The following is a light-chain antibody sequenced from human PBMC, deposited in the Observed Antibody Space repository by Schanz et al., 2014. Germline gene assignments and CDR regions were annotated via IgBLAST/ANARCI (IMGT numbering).Light chain of an antibody. Sequence: QMTQSPSSLSASVGDRVTITCRASQSISTYLNWYQQKPGKAPKLLIYAASSLQSGVPSRFSGSGSGTDFTLTISSLQPEDFATYYCQQSYSTPWTFGQGTKVEIK. V-gene: IGKV1-39*01. CDR3: QQSYSTPWT. CDR1: QSISTY. CDR2: AAS. J-gene: IGKJ1*01.